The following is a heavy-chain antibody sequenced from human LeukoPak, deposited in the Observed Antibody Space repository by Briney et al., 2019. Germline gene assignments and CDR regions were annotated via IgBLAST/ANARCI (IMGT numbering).Heavy chain of an antibody. CDR1: GDSIISYY. Sequence: SETLSLTCTVSGDSIISYYWSGIRQPPGKGLEWIGYIYYSGSTKYNPSLKGRVTISVDTSKNQFSLKLSSVTAADTAVYYCARTRHDGYADYWGQGTLVTVSS. V-gene: IGHV4-59*08. CDR3: ARTRHDGYADY. D-gene: IGHD5-24*01. CDR2: IYYSGST. J-gene: IGHJ4*02.